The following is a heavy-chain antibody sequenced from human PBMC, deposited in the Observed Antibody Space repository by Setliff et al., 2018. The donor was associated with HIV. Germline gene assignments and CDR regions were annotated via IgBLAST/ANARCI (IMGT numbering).Heavy chain of an antibody. CDR1: GDFFSSDYY. J-gene: IGHJ4*02. D-gene: IGHD3-22*01. V-gene: IGHV4-38-2*02. CDR2: FYETGYT. Sequence: SETLSLTCTVSGDFFSSDYYWGWIRQSPGKGLEWIGSFYETGYTYYNPSLKSRVTISVDKSRNQFSLKLSSVTAADTAVYYCARTHSGYFPYYFDYWGQGTLVTVSS. CDR3: ARTHSGYFPYYFDY.